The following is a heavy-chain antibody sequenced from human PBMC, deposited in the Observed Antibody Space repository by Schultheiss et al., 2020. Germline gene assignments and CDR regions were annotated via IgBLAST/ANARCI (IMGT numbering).Heavy chain of an antibody. CDR2: ISSSSSYI. CDR3: ARPSSGSCYSCAFDI. Sequence: GGSLRLSCAASGFTFSSYSMNWVRQAPGKGLEWVSSISSSSSYIYYADSVKGRFTISRDNAKNTLYLQINSLRAEDTAVYYCARPSSGSCYSCAFDIWGQGTMVTVSS. V-gene: IGHV3-21*01. CDR1: GFTFSSYS. D-gene: IGHD2-15*01. J-gene: IGHJ3*02.